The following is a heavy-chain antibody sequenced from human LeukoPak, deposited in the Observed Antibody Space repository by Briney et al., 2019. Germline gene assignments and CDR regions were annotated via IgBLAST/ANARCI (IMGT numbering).Heavy chain of an antibody. J-gene: IGHJ4*02. V-gene: IGHV4-31*03. CDR2: IYYSRST. CDR1: GGSISSGDYY. D-gene: IGHD5-18*01. CDR3: ARDSGYSYGPFDY. Sequence: SQTLSLTCTVSGGSISSGDYYWSWIRQHPGKGLEWIGYIYYSRSTYYNPSLKSRVTISVDTSKNRFSLRLSSVTAADTAVYYCARDSGYSYGPFDYWGQGTLVTVSS.